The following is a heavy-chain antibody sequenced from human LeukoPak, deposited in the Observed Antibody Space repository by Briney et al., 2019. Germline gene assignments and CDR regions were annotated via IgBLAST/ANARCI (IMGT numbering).Heavy chain of an antibody. CDR1: GFTVSFNY. Sequence: PGGSLRLSCAASGFTVSFNYMTWVRQAPGKGLEWVSVVYSVGSTYYADSVKGRFTISRDSSKNTLYFQMNSLRAEDTAVYYCARVVRMAAGMNYYLDYWGQGTLVTVSS. J-gene: IGHJ4*02. CDR3: ARVVRMAAGMNYYLDY. V-gene: IGHV3-53*01. D-gene: IGHD6-13*01. CDR2: VYSVGST.